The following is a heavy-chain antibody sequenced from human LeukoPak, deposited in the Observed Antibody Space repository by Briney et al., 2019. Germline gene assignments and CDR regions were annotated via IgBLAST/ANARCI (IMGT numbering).Heavy chain of an antibody. CDR1: GYRFSNYW. Sequence: GESLKISCKGSGYRFSNYWIGWVRHLPGKGLEWMGMIYPGDSDIRYSPSFQGQVTISADKSISTAYLQWSSLKASDTAMYYCARQEYCSGGSCYTWFDPWGQGTLVTVSS. CDR2: IYPGDSDI. D-gene: IGHD2-15*01. CDR3: ARQEYCSGGSCYTWFDP. V-gene: IGHV5-51*01. J-gene: IGHJ5*02.